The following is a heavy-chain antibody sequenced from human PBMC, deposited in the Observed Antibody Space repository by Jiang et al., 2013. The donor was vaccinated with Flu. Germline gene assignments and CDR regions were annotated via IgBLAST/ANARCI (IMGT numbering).Heavy chain of an antibody. J-gene: IGHJ4*02. Sequence: LLKPSETLSLTCTVSGGSIRSHYWGWIRQPPGKGLEWIGYIHYSGTTNYNPSLKSRVTISLDTSKNQFSLKLTSVTTADTALYYCARAGIGPSIDFDHWGQGTLVTVSS. V-gene: IGHV4-59*11. D-gene: IGHD3-10*01. CDR2: IHYSGTT. CDR1: GGSIRSHY. CDR3: ARAGIGPSIDFDH.